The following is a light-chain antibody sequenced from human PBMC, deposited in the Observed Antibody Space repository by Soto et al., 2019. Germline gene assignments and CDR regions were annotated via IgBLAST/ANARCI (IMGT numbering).Light chain of an antibody. CDR1: NIGSKS. CDR2: YDS. J-gene: IGLJ2*01. V-gene: IGLV3-21*04. CDR3: QVWDSSSDHPG. Sequence: SSELTQPPSVSVAPGKTARITCGGTNIGSKSVHWYQQKPGQAPVLVIYYDSDRPSGIPERFSGSNSGNTATLTISRVEAGDEADYYCQVWDSSSDHPGFGGGTKLTVL.